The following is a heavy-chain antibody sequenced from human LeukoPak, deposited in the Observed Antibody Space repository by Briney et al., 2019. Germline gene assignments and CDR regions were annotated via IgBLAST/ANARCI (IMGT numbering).Heavy chain of an antibody. CDR3: ARVSGDYVWGSYRLNWFDP. V-gene: IGHV4-59*01. D-gene: IGHD3-16*02. J-gene: IGHJ5*02. CDR1: GGSISSYY. CDR2: IYYSGST. Sequence: SETLSLTCTVSGGSISSYYWNWIRQSPGKGLGWIGYIYYSGSTNYNPSLKSRVTISVDTSKNQFSLKLSSVTAADTAVYYCARVSGDYVWGSYRLNWFDPWGQGTLVTVSS.